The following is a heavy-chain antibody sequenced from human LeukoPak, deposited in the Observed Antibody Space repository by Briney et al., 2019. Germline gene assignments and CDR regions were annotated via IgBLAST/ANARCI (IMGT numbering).Heavy chain of an antibody. CDR3: ARARGEGYYYDSSGP. CDR1: GGSISSSRYY. Sequence: SETLSLTCTVSGGSISSSRYYWGWIRQPPGKGLEWIGSIYYSGGTYYNPSLKSRVAISVDTSKDQFSLKLSSVTAADTAVYYCARARGEGYYYDSSGPWGQGTMVTVSS. J-gene: IGHJ3*01. V-gene: IGHV4-39*07. CDR2: IYYSGGT. D-gene: IGHD3-22*01.